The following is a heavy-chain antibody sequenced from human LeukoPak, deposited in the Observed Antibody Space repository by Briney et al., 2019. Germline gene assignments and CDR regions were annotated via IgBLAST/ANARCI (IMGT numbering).Heavy chain of an antibody. D-gene: IGHD2-2*01. V-gene: IGHV4-39*07. J-gene: IGHJ3*02. CDR2: IYYSGST. CDR3: ARVKRMSIVVVTRGAFDI. Sequence: SETLSLTCTVSGGSISSSSYYWGWIRQPPGKGLEWIGSIYYSGSTYYNPSLKSRVTISVDTSKNQFSLKLSSVTAADTAVYYCARVKRMSIVVVTRGAFDIWGQGTMVTVSS. CDR1: GGSISSSSYY.